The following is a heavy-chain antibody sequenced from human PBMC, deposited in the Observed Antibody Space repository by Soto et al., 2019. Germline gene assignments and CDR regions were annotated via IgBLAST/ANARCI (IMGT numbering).Heavy chain of an antibody. CDR1: GGSISSGGYY. J-gene: IGHJ5*02. CDR3: ARVFSDSSSFFDA. CDR2: IYYSGST. V-gene: IGHV4-31*03. D-gene: IGHD6-13*01. Sequence: QVQLQESGPGLVKPSQTLSLTCTVSGGSISSGGYYWSWLRQHPGKGLVGIGYIYYSGSTYYNPSLKRRVTISVDTSKDPFSLKLSSVTAADTAVYYCARVFSDSSSFFDAWGQGTLVTGSS.